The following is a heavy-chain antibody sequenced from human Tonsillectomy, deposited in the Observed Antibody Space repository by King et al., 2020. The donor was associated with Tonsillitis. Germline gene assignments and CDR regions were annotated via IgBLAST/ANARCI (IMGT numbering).Heavy chain of an antibody. CDR2: ISGSGGST. CDR3: ATKGYCSSTSCSYYYYYMDV. V-gene: IGHV3-23*04. J-gene: IGHJ6*03. Sequence: VQLVESGGGLVQPGGSLRLSCAASGFTFSSYAMSWVRQAPGKGLEWVSAISGSGGSTYYADSVKGRFTISRDNSKNTLYLKMNSLRAEDTAVYYWATKGYCSSTSCSYYYYYMDVWGKGTTVTVSS. CDR1: GFTFSSYA. D-gene: IGHD2-2*01.